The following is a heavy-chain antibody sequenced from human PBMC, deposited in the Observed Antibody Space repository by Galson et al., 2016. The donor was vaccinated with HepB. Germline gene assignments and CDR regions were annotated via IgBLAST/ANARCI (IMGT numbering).Heavy chain of an antibody. Sequence: SLRLSCAASGFAFSTYSMNWVRQAPGKGPEWLSSITSISSYIYYADSVSGRFTISRDNAKNLLYLEMNSLQVEDTAVYYCASDTLVVSRGAIYYLDVWGKGTTVTVSS. V-gene: IGHV3-21*01. D-gene: IGHD3-10*01. J-gene: IGHJ6*03. CDR1: GFAFSTYS. CDR3: ASDTLVVSRGAIYYLDV. CDR2: ITSISSYI.